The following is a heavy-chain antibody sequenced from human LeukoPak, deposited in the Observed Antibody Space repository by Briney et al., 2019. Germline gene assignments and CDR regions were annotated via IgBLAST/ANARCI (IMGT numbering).Heavy chain of an antibody. CDR1: GYTFTSYY. CDR2: INPSGGST. Sequence: ASVKVSCKASGYTFTSYYMHWVRQAPGQGLEWMGIINPSGGSTSYAQKFQGRDTMTRDMSTSTVYMELSSLRSEDTAVYYCARGAAPTGTYNWFDPWGQGTLVTVSS. CDR3: ARGAAPTGTYNWFDP. D-gene: IGHD1-1*01. J-gene: IGHJ5*02. V-gene: IGHV1-46*01.